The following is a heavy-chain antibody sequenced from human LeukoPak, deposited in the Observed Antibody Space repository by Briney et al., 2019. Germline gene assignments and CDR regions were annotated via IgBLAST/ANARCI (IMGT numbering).Heavy chain of an antibody. D-gene: IGHD4-17*01. CDR1: GFTFSSYW. J-gene: IGHJ3*02. V-gene: IGHV3-7*01. CDR3: ARGHYGDDAFDI. Sequence: GGSLRLSCAASGFTFSSYWMSWVRQAPGKGLEWVANIKQDGSEKCYVDSVKGRFTISRDNAKNSLYLQMNSLRVEDTAVYYCARGHYGDDAFDIWGQGTMVTVSS. CDR2: IKQDGSEK.